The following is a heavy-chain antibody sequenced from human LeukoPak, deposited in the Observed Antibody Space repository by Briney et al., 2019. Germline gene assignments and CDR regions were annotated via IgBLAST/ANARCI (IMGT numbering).Heavy chain of an antibody. CDR1: GFTFSSSA. CDR3: ARGVYGRFDS. J-gene: IGHJ5*01. Sequence: GGSLRLSCAASGFTFSSSAMSWVRQAPGKGLEWVSAISGSGGTTFYADSVKGRFTISRDNSKNTLYLQMTSLRAEDTAVYYCARGVYGRFDSWGQGTLVTVSS. CDR2: ISGSGGTT. V-gene: IGHV3-23*01. D-gene: IGHD2/OR15-2a*01.